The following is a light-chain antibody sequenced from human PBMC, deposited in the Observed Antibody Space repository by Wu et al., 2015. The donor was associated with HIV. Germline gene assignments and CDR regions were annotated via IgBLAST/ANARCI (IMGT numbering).Light chain of an antibody. CDR2: GVS. CDR3: QQYNNYRWT. V-gene: IGKV3-15*01. Sequence: EIVMTQSPATLSASPGESATLSCRASQSVSSKLAWYQQKPGQAPRLLIYGVSTRATDIPARFSGSGSGTEFSLTISSLQSEDFAVYYCQQYNNYRWTFGQGTKVDFK. CDR1: QSVSSK. J-gene: IGKJ1*01.